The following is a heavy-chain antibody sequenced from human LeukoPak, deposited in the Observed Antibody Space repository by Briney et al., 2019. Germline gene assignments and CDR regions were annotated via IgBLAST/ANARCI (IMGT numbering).Heavy chain of an antibody. Sequence: SETLSLPCAVYGGSFSGYYWSWIRQPPGNGLEWIGEINHSESTNYNPSLKSRVTISVDTSKNQFSLKLSSVTAADTAVYYCARGRAPAAIKFDPWGQGTLVTVSS. CDR2: INHSEST. CDR1: GGSFSGYY. V-gene: IGHV4-34*01. CDR3: ARGRAPAAIKFDP. J-gene: IGHJ5*02. D-gene: IGHD2-2*01.